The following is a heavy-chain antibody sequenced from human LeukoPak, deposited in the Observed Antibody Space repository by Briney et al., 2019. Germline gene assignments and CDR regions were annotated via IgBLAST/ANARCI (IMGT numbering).Heavy chain of an antibody. J-gene: IGHJ4*02. D-gene: IGHD5-12*01. CDR3: ARSDVATSYFDY. CDR2: INHSGRT. Sequence: SETLSLTCAVYGGSFSGYYWSWIRQPPGKGLEWIGEINHSGRTNYNPSLKSRVTISVDTSKNHFSLKLSSVTAADTAVYYCARSDVATSYFDYWGQGTLVTVSS. CDR1: GGSFSGYY. V-gene: IGHV4-34*01.